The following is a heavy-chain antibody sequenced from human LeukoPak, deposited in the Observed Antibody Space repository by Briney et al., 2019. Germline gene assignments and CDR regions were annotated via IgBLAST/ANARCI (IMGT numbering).Heavy chain of an antibody. D-gene: IGHD7-27*01. CDR1: GGSIGSYY. CDR2: IYYSGST. V-gene: IGHV4-59*01. CDR3: ARVPGDGYFDY. Sequence: PSETLSLTCTVSGGSIGSYYWSWIRQPPGKGMEWIGYIYYSGSTNYNPSLKSRVTISVDTSKNQFSLKLSSVTAADTAVYYCARVPGDGYFDYWGQGTLVTVSS. J-gene: IGHJ4*02.